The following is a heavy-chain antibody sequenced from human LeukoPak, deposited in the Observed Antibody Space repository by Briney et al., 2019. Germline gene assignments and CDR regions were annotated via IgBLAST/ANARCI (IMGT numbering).Heavy chain of an antibody. J-gene: IGHJ4*02. D-gene: IGHD4-17*01. CDR3: AGNAYGDFVYFDY. V-gene: IGHV4-39*07. Sequence: SETLSLTCTVSGGSISSSSYYWGWIRQPPGKGLEWIGSIYYSGSTYYNPSLKSRVTISVDTSKNQFSLKLSSVTAADTAVYYCAGNAYGDFVYFDYWGQGTLVTVSS. CDR1: GGSISSSSYY. CDR2: IYYSGST.